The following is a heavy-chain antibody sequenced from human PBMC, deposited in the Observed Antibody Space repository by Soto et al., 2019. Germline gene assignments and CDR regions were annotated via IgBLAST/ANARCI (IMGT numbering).Heavy chain of an antibody. V-gene: IGHV6-1*01. Sequence: LSLTCAISGDSVSSNSAAWNWIRQSPSRGLEWLGRTYYRSRWYTDYAVSVKSRITINPDTSKNQFSLQLNSVTPEDTAVYYCVAEARVSETSYNAQKDYYYSAMDVWGQGTTVTVSS. J-gene: IGHJ6*02. CDR1: GDSVSSNSAA. D-gene: IGHD3-10*01. CDR2: TYYRSRWYT. CDR3: VAEARVSETSYNAQKDYYYSAMDV.